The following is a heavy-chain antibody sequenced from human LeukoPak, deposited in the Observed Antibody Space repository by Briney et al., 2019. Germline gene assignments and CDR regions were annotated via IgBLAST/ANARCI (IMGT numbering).Heavy chain of an antibody. V-gene: IGHV4-61*02. CDR3: ARDQGPAAISFDY. CDR1: GGSISSHSYY. D-gene: IGHD2-2*02. J-gene: IGHJ4*02. CDR2: IYTSGTT. Sequence: PSETLSLTCTVSGGSISSHSYYWSWIRQPAGKGLEWIGLIYTSGTTNYNPSLKSRVTISIDTSKNQFSLKLSSVSAADTAVYYCARDQGPAAISFDYWGQGTLVTVSS.